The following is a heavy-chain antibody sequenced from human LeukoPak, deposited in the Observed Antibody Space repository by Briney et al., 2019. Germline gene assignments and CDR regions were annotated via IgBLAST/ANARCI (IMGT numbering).Heavy chain of an antibody. J-gene: IGHJ4*02. CDR2: IYHSGST. CDR3: LGGNSDMFDY. Sequence: PSETLSLTCAVSGYSISSGYYWGWIRQPPGKGLEWIGGIYHSGSTYYNPSLKSRVTISVDTSKNQFSLKLSSVTAADTAVYYCLGGNSDMFDYWGQGTLVTVSS. V-gene: IGHV4-38-2*01. CDR1: GYSISSGYY. D-gene: IGHD4-23*01.